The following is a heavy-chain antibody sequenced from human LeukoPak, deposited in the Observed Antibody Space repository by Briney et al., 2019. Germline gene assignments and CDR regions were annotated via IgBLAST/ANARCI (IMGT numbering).Heavy chain of an antibody. D-gene: IGHD6-13*01. Sequence: GGSLRLSCAASGFTFSNYWMHWVRQAPGKGLVWVSRINSDGINTSYADSVKGRFTISRDNAKNSLYLQMNSLRAEDTAVYYCARVGYSSSWSYFDYWGQGTLVTVSS. CDR1: GFTFSNYW. V-gene: IGHV3-74*01. CDR2: INSDGINT. J-gene: IGHJ4*02. CDR3: ARVGYSSSWSYFDY.